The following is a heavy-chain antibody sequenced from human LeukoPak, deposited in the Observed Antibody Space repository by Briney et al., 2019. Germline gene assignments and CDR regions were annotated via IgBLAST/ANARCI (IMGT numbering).Heavy chain of an antibody. J-gene: IGHJ4*02. CDR2: VDGASKT. CDR3: ARGLMGGWPNFEY. Sequence: LTCTVSGGSISSYYWSWVRQPPGKGLEWVSVVDGASKTYYADSVKGRFTISRDNAKNSVYLQMSGLRAEDTALYYCARGLMGGWPNFEYWGQGTLVTVSS. V-gene: IGHV3-53*01. CDR1: GGSISSYY. D-gene: IGHD2-8*01.